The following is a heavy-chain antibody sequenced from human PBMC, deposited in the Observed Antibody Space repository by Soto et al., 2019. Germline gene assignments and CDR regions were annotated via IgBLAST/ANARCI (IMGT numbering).Heavy chain of an antibody. V-gene: IGHV3-21*01. CDR2: ISSSSSYI. CDR3: ARVGKGSQMNNWFDP. J-gene: IGHJ5*02. D-gene: IGHD7-27*01. Sequence: PGGSLILSCAASGFTFSSYSMNWVRQAPGKGLEWVSSISSSSSYIYYADSVKGRFTISRDNAKNSLYLQMNSLRAEDTAVYYCARVGKGSQMNNWFDPWGQGTLVTVSS. CDR1: GFTFSSYS.